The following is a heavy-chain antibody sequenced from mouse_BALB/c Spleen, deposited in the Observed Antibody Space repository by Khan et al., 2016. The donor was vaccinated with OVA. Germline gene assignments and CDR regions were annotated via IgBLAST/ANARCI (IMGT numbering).Heavy chain of an antibody. J-gene: IGHJ4*01. CDR1: GFTFSSYD. CDR3: ARTITTANGDYYAMDY. D-gene: IGHD1-2*01. CDR2: ISSGGHYT. Sequence: EVQLVESGGDLVKPGGSLKLSCAASGFTFSSYDMSWVRQTPDKRLEWVATISSGGHYTYFPDSVRGRFTIYRDNAKNTLYLQMSSLKSEDTAMYYCARTITTANGDYYAMDYGGQGTSVTVSS. V-gene: IGHV5-6*01.